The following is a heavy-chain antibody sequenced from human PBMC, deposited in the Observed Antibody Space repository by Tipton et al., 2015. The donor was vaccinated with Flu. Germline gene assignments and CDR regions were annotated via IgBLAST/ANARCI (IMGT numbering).Heavy chain of an antibody. CDR1: GGSFSGYY. V-gene: IGHV4-34*01. D-gene: IGHD1-26*01. Sequence: GLVKPSETLSLTCAVYGGSFSGYYWSWIRQPPGKGLEWIGEINHSGSTNYNPSLKSRVTISVDTSKNQFSLKLSSVTAADTAVYYCARRGSGSYYRLSRGAFDIWGQGTMVTVSS. J-gene: IGHJ3*02. CDR3: ARRGSGSYYRLSRGAFDI. CDR2: INHSGST.